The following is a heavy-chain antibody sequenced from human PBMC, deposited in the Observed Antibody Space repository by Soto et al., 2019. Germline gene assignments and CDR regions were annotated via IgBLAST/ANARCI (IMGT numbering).Heavy chain of an antibody. Sequence: GGSLRLSCAASGFTFSDYYMSWIRQAPGKGLEWVSYISSSGSTIYYADTVKGRFTISRDNAKNSLYLQMNSLIAEDTAVYYCARAGGYVLYYYYMDVWGKGTTVTVSS. V-gene: IGHV3-11*01. CDR1: GFTFSDYY. D-gene: IGHD5-12*01. CDR2: ISSSGSTI. CDR3: ARAGGYVLYYYYMDV. J-gene: IGHJ6*03.